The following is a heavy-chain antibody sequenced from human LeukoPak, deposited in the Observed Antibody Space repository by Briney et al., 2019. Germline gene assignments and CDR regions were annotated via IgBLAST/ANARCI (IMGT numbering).Heavy chain of an antibody. CDR1: GGSISSYY. V-gene: IGHV4-59*08. CDR3: ARQVGATEYFQH. Sequence: PSETLSLTCTVSGGSISSYYWSWIRQPPGKGLEWIGYIYYSGSTNYNPSLKSRVTISVDTSKNQFSLKLSSVTAADTAVYYCARQVGATEYFQHWGQGTLVTVSS. J-gene: IGHJ1*01. CDR2: IYYSGST. D-gene: IGHD1-26*01.